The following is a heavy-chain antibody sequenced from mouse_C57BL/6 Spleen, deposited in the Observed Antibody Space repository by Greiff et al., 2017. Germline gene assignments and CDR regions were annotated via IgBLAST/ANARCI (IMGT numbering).Heavy chain of an antibody. CDR3: ASGGYYYGSSPLYAMDY. CDR2: IYPGDGDT. Sequence: VQLQQSGAELVKPGASVKISCKASGYAFSSYWMNWVKQRPGKGLEWIGQIYPGDGDTNYNGKFKGKATLTADKSSSTAYMQLSSLTSEDSAVYFCASGGYYYGSSPLYAMDYWGQGTSVTVSS. V-gene: IGHV1-80*01. J-gene: IGHJ4*01. D-gene: IGHD1-1*01. CDR1: GYAFSSYW.